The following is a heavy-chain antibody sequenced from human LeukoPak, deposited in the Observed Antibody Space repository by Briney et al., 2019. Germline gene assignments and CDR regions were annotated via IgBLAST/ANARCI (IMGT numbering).Heavy chain of an antibody. J-gene: IGHJ6*03. CDR2: INHSGSN. CDR3: ARLTKNDSGSFRFGKKKRGYMDV. Sequence: NPSETLSLTCAVYGGSFSGYYWSWIRQPPGKGLEWIGEINHSGSNNYNPSLKSRVAISVDTSKNQFSLKLSSVTAADTAVYYCARLTKNDSGSFRFGKKKRGYMDVWGKGTTVTIS. D-gene: IGHD3-10*01. V-gene: IGHV4-34*01. CDR1: GGSFSGYY.